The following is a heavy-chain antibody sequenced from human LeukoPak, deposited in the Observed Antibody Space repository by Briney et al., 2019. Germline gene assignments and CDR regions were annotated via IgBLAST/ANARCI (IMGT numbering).Heavy chain of an antibody. CDR3: ARDHATVTTGSDY. D-gene: IGHD4-17*01. CDR1: GFTFSTYG. V-gene: IGHV3-33*08. Sequence: GGSLRLSCAASGFTFSTYGMHWVRQAPGKGLEWVAVIWYDGSNKYYADSVKGRFTISRDNSKNTLYLQMNSLRAEDTAVYYCARDHATVTTGSDYWGQGTLVTVSS. J-gene: IGHJ4*02. CDR2: IWYDGSNK.